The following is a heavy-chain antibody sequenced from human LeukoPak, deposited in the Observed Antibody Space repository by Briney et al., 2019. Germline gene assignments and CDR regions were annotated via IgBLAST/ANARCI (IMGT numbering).Heavy chain of an antibody. CDR1: GYTFTSYY. CDR3: ARDGSERRPDA. D-gene: IGHD1-26*01. V-gene: IGHV1-46*01. CDR2: INPSGGST. J-gene: IGHJ6*02. Sequence: ASVKVSCKASGYTFTSYYMHWVRQAPGQGLEWMGIINPSGGSTSYAQKFRGRVTMTRDTSTSTVYMELSSLRSEDTAVYYCARDGSERRPDAWGQGTTVTVSS.